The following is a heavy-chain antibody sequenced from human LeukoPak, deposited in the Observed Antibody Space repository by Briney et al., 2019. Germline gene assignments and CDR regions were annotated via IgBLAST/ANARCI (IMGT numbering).Heavy chain of an antibody. CDR2: ISGSGGNP. D-gene: IGHD3-22*01. CDR3: ARDSSYYYDSSGYHPAWYFDL. V-gene: IGHV3-23*01. Sequence: GGSLRLSCAAPGFTFRSYSMTWVRQAPGKGLEWVSVISGSGGNPYYADSVKGRFTISRDNSKNTVFLHMNSLRAEDTAVYHCARDSSYYYDSSGYHPAWYFDLWGRGTLVTVSS. J-gene: IGHJ2*01. CDR1: GFTFRSYS.